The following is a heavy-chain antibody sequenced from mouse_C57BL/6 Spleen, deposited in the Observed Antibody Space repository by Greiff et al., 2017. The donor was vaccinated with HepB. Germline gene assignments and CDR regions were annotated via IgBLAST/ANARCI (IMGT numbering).Heavy chain of an antibody. D-gene: IGHD2-4*01. Sequence: EVKLVESGAELVRPGASVKLSCTASGFNIKDDYMHWVKQRPEQGLEWIGWIDPENGDTEYASKFQGKATITADTSSNTAYLQLSSLTSEDTAVYYCTTGGNDYDRGGDAMDYWGQGTSVTVSS. V-gene: IGHV14-4*01. CDR2: IDPENGDT. CDR3: TTGGNDYDRGGDAMDY. J-gene: IGHJ4*01. CDR1: GFNIKDDY.